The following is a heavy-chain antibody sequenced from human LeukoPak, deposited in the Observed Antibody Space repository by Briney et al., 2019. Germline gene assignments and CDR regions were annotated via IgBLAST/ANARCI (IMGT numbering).Heavy chain of an antibody. J-gene: IGHJ6*03. V-gene: IGHV4-59*01. Sequence: SSETLSLTCTVSGGSISSYYWSWIRQPPGKGLEWIGYIYYSGSTNYNPSLKSRVTISVDTSKNQFSLKLSSVTAADTAVYYCARRCPMVRGIYYYYYYMDVWGKGTTVTISS. CDR1: GGSISSYY. CDR3: ARRCPMVRGIYYYYYYMDV. D-gene: IGHD3-10*01. CDR2: IYYSGST.